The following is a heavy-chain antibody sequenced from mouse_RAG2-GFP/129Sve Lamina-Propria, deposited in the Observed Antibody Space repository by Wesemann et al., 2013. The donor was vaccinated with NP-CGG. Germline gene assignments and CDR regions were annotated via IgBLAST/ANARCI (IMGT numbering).Heavy chain of an antibody. J-gene: IGHJ2*01. CDR3: AKGDYDYGNYFDY. CDR2: IDPETGGT. Sequence: QVQLQQSGAELVRPGASVTLSCKASGYTFTDYEMHWVKQTPVHGLEWIGAIDPETGGTAYNQKFKGKAILTADKSSSTAYMELRSLTSEDSAVYFCAKGDYDYGNYFDYWGQGTTLTVSS. CDR1: GYTFTDYE. V-gene: IGHV1-15*01. D-gene: IGHD2-1*01.